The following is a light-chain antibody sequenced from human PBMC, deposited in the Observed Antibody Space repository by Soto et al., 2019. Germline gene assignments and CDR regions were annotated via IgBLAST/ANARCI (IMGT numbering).Light chain of an antibody. J-gene: IGKJ2*01. CDR3: QQYENPPPHT. CDR1: QDIRNY. CDR2: DAS. V-gene: IGKV1-33*01. Sequence: DIQMTQSPSSLSASVGDRVTITCQASQDIRNYLNWYQQKPGKGPKLLIYDASNLETGVPSRFSGSGSGTDFTFTISSLQPEDIATYYCQQYENPPPHTFGQGTKLEIK.